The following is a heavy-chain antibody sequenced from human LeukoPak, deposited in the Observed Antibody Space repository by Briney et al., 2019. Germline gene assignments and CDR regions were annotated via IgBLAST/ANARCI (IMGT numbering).Heavy chain of an antibody. V-gene: IGHV4-31*03. D-gene: IGHD3-22*01. CDR1: GGSISSAGYY. Sequence: SQTLSLTCTVSGGSISSAGYYWSWIRQHPGKGLEWIGYIYYSGSTYYNPSLKSRVTISGDTSESQFSLKLSSVTAADTAVYYCARDRLVSPVDSYYGMDVWGQGTTVTVSS. CDR3: ARDRLVSPVDSYYGMDV. J-gene: IGHJ6*02. CDR2: IYYSGST.